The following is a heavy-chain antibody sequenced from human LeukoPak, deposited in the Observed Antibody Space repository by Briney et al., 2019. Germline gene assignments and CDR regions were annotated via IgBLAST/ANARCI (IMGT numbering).Heavy chain of an antibody. V-gene: IGHV3-74*01. D-gene: IGHD1-26*01. J-gene: IGHJ3*02. Sequence: GGSLRLSRAATLFXFSRYWSHSVRQAGGRGVVRVSPINRDGSSSINADSVKGRFTISRDNAKNTLYLQMHSLRVEDTAVYFCARGGSPPEALGDAFDIWGQGTMVTVSS. CDR2: INRDGSSS. CDR1: LFXFSRYW. CDR3: ARGGSPPEALGDAFDI.